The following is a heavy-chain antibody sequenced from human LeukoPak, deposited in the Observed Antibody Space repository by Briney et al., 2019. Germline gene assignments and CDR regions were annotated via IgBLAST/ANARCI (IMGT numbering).Heavy chain of an antibody. D-gene: IGHD3-10*01. Sequence: GGSLRLSRSPSALLFNDYSTNWARQAPGEGLEWISYIGIDSGNTHYADSVRGRFVISTDRATNSVYLHMTRLRVDDTAVYYCARDFRFAFDNWGQGTLVTVSS. J-gene: IGHJ4*02. CDR3: ARDFRFAFDN. V-gene: IGHV3-48*01. CDR2: IGIDSGNT. CDR1: ALLFNDYS.